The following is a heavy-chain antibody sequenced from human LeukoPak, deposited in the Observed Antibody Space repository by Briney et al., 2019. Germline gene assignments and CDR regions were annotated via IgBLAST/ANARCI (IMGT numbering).Heavy chain of an antibody. CDR2: ISAYNGNT. D-gene: IGHD3-16*02. Sequence: ASVKVSCKASGYTFTSYGISWVRQAPGQGLEWMGWISAYNGNTNYAQKLQGRVTITTDTSTSTAYMELRSLRSDDTAVYYCARVWYYDYVWGSYRLDYWGQGTLVTVSS. CDR1: GYTFTSYG. V-gene: IGHV1-18*01. J-gene: IGHJ4*02. CDR3: ARVWYYDYVWGSYRLDY.